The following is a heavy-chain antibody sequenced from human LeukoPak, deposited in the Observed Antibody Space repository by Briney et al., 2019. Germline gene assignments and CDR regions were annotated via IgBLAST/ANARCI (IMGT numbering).Heavy chain of an antibody. D-gene: IGHD6-19*01. V-gene: IGHV3-49*04. CDR1: GFTFGDYA. Sequence: PGRSLRLSCTASGFTFGDYAMSWVRQAPGKGLEWVGFIRSKAYGGTTEYAASVKGRFTISRDDSKSIAYLQMNSLKTEDTAVYYCARVNSSGLYFFDYWGQGTLVTVSS. J-gene: IGHJ4*02. CDR2: IRSKAYGGTT. CDR3: ARVNSSGLYFFDY.